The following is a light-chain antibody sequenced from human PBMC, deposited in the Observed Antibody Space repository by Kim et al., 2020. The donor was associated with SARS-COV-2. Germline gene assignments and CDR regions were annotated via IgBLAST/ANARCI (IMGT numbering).Light chain of an antibody. Sequence: SVSPGQTASITCSGRKLGDKYAYWYQKKPGQSPILVIYQHTKRPSGISQRFSGSSFGNTATLTISRAQTMDEADYYCQAWDSSTAVFGGGTQLTVL. CDR3: QAWDSSTAV. V-gene: IGLV3-1*01. CDR1: KLGDKY. CDR2: QHT. J-gene: IGLJ3*02.